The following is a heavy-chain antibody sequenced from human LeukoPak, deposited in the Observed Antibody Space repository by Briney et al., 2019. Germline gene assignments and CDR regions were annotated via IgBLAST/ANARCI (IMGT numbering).Heavy chain of an antibody. Sequence: SETLSLTCTVSGGSISSYYWSWIRQPPGKGLEWIGYIYYSGSTNYNPSLKSRVTISVDTSKNQFSLKLSSVTAADTAVYSCARVYYGSGSLDAFDIWGQGTMVTVSS. D-gene: IGHD3-10*01. V-gene: IGHV4-59*01. CDR1: GGSISSYY. J-gene: IGHJ3*02. CDR2: IYYSGST. CDR3: ARVYYGSGSLDAFDI.